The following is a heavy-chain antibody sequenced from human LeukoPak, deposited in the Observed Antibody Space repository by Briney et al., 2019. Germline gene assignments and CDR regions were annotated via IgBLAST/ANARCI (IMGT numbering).Heavy chain of an antibody. CDR1: GGSISNYY. V-gene: IGHV4-59*08. CDR3: ARQLGYCSSTSCYADKVDY. D-gene: IGHD2-2*01. CDR2: TDYSGST. Sequence: PSETLSLTCIVAGGSISNYYWSWVRQPPEKGLEWIGHTDYSGSTIYNPSLKSRVTISVDTSKNQFSLKLSSVTAADTAVYYCARQLGYCSSTSCYADKVDYWGQGTLVTVSS. J-gene: IGHJ4*02.